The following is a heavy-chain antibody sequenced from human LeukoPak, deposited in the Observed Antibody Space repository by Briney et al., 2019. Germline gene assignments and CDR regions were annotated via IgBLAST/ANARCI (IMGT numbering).Heavy chain of an antibody. CDR2: ISSSSDYI. V-gene: IGHV3-21*01. CDR3: VTQGLVGY. Sequence: GGSLRLSCAASGFTFSCYSMNWVRQAPGKGLEWVSAISSSSDYIYYADSVRGRFTISRDNAKNSLSLQMNSLRAEDTAVYYCVTQGLVGYWGQGTLVTVSS. CDR1: GFTFSCYS. J-gene: IGHJ4*02.